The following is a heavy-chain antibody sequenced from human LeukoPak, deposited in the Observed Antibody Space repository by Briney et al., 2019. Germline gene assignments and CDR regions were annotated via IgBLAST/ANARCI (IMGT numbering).Heavy chain of an antibody. D-gene: IGHD6-19*01. CDR3: AREVAVAGGLELYFDY. Sequence: SETLSLTCTVSGGSISSYYWSWIRQPAGKGLEWIGRIYTSGSTNYNPSLKSRVTMSVDTSKNQFSLKLSSVTAADTAVYYCAREVAVAGGLELYFDYWGQGTLVTVSS. V-gene: IGHV4-4*07. J-gene: IGHJ4*02. CDR1: GGSISSYY. CDR2: IYTSGST.